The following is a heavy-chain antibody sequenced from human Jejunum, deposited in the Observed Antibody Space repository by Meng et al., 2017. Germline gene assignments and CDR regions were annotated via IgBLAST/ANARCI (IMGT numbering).Heavy chain of an antibody. CDR2: IYPGDSNT. D-gene: IGHD2-2*02. J-gene: IGHJ4*02. CDR3: ARLRYCSGASCYTPSDY. CDR1: GFTFANYW. Sequence: GESLKISCKGSGFTFANYWIGWVRQTPGKGLEWMGIIYPGDSNTKYTSSFQGQVIISADKSISTAFLQWSSLKASDTGMYYCARLRYCSGASCYTPSDYWGQGTLVTVSS. V-gene: IGHV5-51*01.